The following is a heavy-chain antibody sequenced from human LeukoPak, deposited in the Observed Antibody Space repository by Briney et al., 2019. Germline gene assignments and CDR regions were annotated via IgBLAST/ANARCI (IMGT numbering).Heavy chain of an antibody. Sequence: SETLSLTCAVYGGSFSTYYWSWIRQSPGKGLEWIAEINHRGDTNYNPSVKSRVPISVDTSKNQFSLKVNSLTAADTAVYYCARGATISGTGYFDYWGQGTLVTVSS. D-gene: IGHD1-7*01. CDR3: ARGATISGTGYFDY. V-gene: IGHV4-34*01. J-gene: IGHJ4*03. CDR2: INHRGDT. CDR1: GGSFSTYY.